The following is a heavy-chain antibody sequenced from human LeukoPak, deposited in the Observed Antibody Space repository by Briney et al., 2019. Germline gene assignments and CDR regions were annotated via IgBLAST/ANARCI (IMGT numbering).Heavy chain of an antibody. Sequence: SETLSLTCAVYGASFSDHYWTWIRQPPGKGLEWIGEIDQSRSTKCNPSLKGRVTISLDTSKSQFSLDLTSVTAADTAVYYCAASSQLGSYNWFDPWGQGTPVTVSS. D-gene: IGHD1-1*01. J-gene: IGHJ5*02. V-gene: IGHV4-34*01. CDR1: GASFSDHY. CDR2: IDQSRST. CDR3: AASSQLGSYNWFDP.